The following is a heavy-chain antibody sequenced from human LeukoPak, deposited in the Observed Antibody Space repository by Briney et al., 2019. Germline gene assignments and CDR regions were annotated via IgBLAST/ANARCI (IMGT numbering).Heavy chain of an antibody. CDR1: GYTFTSYG. CDR2: ISAYNGNT. J-gene: IGHJ4*02. Sequence: ASVKVPCKASGYTFTSYGISWVRQAPGQGLEWMGWISAYNGNTNYAQKLQGRVTMTTDTSTSTAYMELRSLRSDDTAVYYCARHGYSSSWPYFDYWGQGTLVTVSS. D-gene: IGHD6-13*01. CDR3: ARHGYSSSWPYFDY. V-gene: IGHV1-18*01.